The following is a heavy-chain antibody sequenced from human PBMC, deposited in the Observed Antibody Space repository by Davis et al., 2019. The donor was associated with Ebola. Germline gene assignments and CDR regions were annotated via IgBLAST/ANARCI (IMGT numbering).Heavy chain of an antibody. Sequence: GESLKISCAASGFTFSDYYMSWIRQAPGKGLEWVSYISSSSSYTNYADSVKGRFTMSRDNAKNSLYLQMNSLRAEDTAVYYCAKNPKYGDYRYADHWGQGTLVTVSS. J-gene: IGHJ4*02. CDR1: GFTFSDYY. CDR2: ISSSSSYT. D-gene: IGHD4-17*01. V-gene: IGHV3-11*03. CDR3: AKNPKYGDYRYADH.